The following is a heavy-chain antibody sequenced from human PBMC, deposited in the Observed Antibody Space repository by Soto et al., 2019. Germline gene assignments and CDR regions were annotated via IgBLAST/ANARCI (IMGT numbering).Heavy chain of an antibody. J-gene: IGHJ6*02. V-gene: IGHV1-8*01. Sequence: ASVKVSCKASGYTFTSYDINWVRQATGQGLEWMGWMNPNSSNTGYAQKFQGRVTMTRNTSISTAYMELSSLRSEDTAVYYCARGPDVLRFLEWLPRGYYGMDVWGQGTTVTVSS. D-gene: IGHD3-3*01. CDR1: GYTFTSYD. CDR3: ARGPDVLRFLEWLPRGYYGMDV. CDR2: MNPNSSNT.